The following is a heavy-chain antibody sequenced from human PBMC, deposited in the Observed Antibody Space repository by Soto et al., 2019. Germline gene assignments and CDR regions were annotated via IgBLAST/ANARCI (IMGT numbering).Heavy chain of an antibody. CDR1: GAALNSGNYY. V-gene: IGHV4-31*03. CDR3: ARLTIATNNYTWFDP. J-gene: IGHJ5*02. CDR2: IYVTGAV. D-gene: IGHD2-21*01. Sequence: SETLSLTCSVSGAALNSGNYYWSWIRQVPGKGLEWIGHIYVTGAVDYNPSLRDRITISQDTSERQFSLNLRLVTAADTAVYYCARLTIATNNYTWFDPWGPGTLVTVSS.